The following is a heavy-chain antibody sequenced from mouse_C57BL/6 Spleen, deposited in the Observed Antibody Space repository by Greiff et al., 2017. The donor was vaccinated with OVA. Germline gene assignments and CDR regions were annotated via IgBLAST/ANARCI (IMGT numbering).Heavy chain of an antibody. D-gene: IGHD2-4*01. CDR1: GYTFTSYW. J-gene: IGHJ4*01. Sequence: QVHVKQPGAELVKPGASVKMSCKASGYTFTSYWITWVKQRPGQGLEWIGDIYPGSGSTNYNEKFKSKATLTVDTSSSTADMQLSSLTAEESAVYYLESVAYYDYEDYYAMDYWGQGTSVTVSS. CDR3: ESVAYYDYEDYYAMDY. CDR2: IYPGSGST. V-gene: IGHV1-55*01.